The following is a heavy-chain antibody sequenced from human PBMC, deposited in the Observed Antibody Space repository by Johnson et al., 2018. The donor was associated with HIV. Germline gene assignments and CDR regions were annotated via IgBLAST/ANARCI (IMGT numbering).Heavy chain of an antibody. CDR1: GFTFSNAW. J-gene: IGHJ3*02. D-gene: IGHD3-22*01. Sequence: VKLVESGGGLVKPGGSLRLSCAASGFTFSNAWMSWVRQAPGKGLEWVGRIKSKTDGGTTDYAAPVKGRFTISRDDLKNTLYLQMNSLKTEDTAVYYCVRRFYDSSAFDIWGQGTLVTVSS. V-gene: IGHV3-15*01. CDR2: IKSKTDGGTT. CDR3: VRRFYDSSAFDI.